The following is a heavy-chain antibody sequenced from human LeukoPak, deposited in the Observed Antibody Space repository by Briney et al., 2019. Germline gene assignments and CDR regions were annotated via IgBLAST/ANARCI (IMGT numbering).Heavy chain of an antibody. V-gene: IGHV3-74*01. CDR2: ISTDGSSS. CDR1: GFTFSRYC. J-gene: IGHJ6*02. CDR3: ASYLTSIPSGMDV. Sequence: SGGSLRLSCAASGFTFSRYCMHWLRQGPGKGLVWVSRISTDGSSSTYADSVKGRFTISRDNGKNTLYLQMNSLRAEDTAVYYCASYLTSIPSGMDVWGQGTTVIVSS. D-gene: IGHD2/OR15-2a*01.